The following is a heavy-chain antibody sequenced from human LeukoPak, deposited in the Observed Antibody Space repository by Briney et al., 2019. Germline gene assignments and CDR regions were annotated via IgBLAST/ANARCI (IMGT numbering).Heavy chain of an antibody. J-gene: IGHJ4*02. CDR3: ARDSGTTVGYFDY. CDR1: GFTVSTNY. D-gene: IGHD4-23*01. Sequence: PGGSLRLSCAASGFTVSTNYWSWVRQAPGRGLEWVSVIYSGGNTYYPDSVKGRFTISRNNSKNTLYLQMNSLRADDTAVYYCARDSGTTVGYFDYWGQGTLVTVSS. V-gene: IGHV3-66*01. CDR2: IYSGGNT.